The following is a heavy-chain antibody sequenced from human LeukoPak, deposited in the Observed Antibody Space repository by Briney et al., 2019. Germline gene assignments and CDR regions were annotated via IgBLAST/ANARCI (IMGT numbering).Heavy chain of an antibody. Sequence: GESLKISCKGSGYHFATYWIGWVRQIPGKGLEWMGIIYPGDSDTRYSPSFQGQVTISADKSISTAYLQWSGLKASDTAMYYCARGQTCSSIHCYTARSFDIWGQGTMVTVSS. CDR1: GYHFATYW. V-gene: IGHV5-51*01. D-gene: IGHD2-2*02. CDR2: IYPGDSDT. CDR3: ARGQTCSSIHCYTARSFDI. J-gene: IGHJ3*02.